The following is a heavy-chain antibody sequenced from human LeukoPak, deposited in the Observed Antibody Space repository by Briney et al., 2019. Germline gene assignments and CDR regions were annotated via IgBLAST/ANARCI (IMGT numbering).Heavy chain of an antibody. Sequence: PGGSLRLSCAASGFTFDDYAMHWVRQAPGKGLEWVSGISWNSGSIGYADSVKGRFTISRDNAKNSLYLQMNSLRAEDTALYYCAKDIGYDWGSGAFDIWGQGTMVTVSS. CDR3: AKDIGYDWGSGAFDI. CDR2: ISWNSGSI. CDR1: GFTFDDYA. J-gene: IGHJ3*02. D-gene: IGHD3-16*01. V-gene: IGHV3-9*01.